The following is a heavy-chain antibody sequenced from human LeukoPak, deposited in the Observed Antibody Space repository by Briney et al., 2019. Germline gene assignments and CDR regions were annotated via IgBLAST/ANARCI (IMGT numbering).Heavy chain of an antibody. CDR2: IGGSGDKT. D-gene: IGHD6-19*01. CDR1: GFAFNRNA. V-gene: IGHV3-23*01. J-gene: IGHJ4*02. Sequence: GGSLRLSCAASGFAFNRNAISWVRQAPGKGLEWVSTIGGSGDKTFYADSVKGRFTISRDNSKNTVHLQMNSLTGEDTALYYCVRRGDASSGWGDHDFWGQGALVTVSS. CDR3: VRRGDASSGWGDHDF.